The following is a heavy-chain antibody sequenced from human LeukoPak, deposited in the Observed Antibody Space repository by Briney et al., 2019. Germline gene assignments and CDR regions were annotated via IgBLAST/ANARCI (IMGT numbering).Heavy chain of an antibody. CDR1: GFTFNNAW. J-gene: IGHJ4*02. CDR3: ARASDYGDYIDY. V-gene: IGHV3-21*01. CDR2: ISSSSSYI. Sequence: GGSLRLSCAASGFTFNNAWMNWVRQAPGKGLEWVSSISSSSSYIYYADSVKGRFTISRDNAKNSLYLQMNSLRAEDTAVYYCARASDYGDYIDYWGQGTLVTVSS. D-gene: IGHD4-17*01.